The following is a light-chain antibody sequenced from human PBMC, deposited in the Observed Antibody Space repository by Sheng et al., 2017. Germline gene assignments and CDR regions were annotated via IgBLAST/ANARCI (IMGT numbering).Light chain of an antibody. V-gene: IGLV1-44*01. J-gene: IGLJ1*01. Sequence: QSVLTQPPSVSATPGQRVIISCSGSTSNIGSNAVFWFQQLPGTAPILLIYNDYQRPSGVPDRFSGSKSGTSASLAISGLQSEDEADFYCATWDDSLNAYVFGSGTKVTVL. CDR2: NDY. CDR1: TSNIGSNA. CDR3: ATWDDSLNAYV.